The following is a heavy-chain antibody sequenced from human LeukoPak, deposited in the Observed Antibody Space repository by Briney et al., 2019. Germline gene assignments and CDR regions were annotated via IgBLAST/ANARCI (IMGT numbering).Heavy chain of an antibody. V-gene: IGHV4-61*02. Sequence: PSQTLSLTCIVSGGSISSGSYYWSWIRQPAGKGLEWIGRIYTSGGTNYNPSLKSRVTISVDTSKNQFSLKLSSVTAADTAVYYCASGRMRYAGYSSSWYDYWGQGTLVTVSS. CDR2: IYTSGGT. D-gene: IGHD6-13*01. CDR3: ASGRMRYAGYSSSWYDY. J-gene: IGHJ4*02. CDR1: GGSISSGSYY.